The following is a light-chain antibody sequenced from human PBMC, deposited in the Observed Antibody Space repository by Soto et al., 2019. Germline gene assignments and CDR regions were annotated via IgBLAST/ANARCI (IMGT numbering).Light chain of an antibody. Sequence: DIQMTQSPSTLSASVGDRVTITCRASQSIRNWLAWYQQKPGKAPKLLIYDASSLESGVPSRFSGSGSGTEFTLTISSLQPDDVATYYCQQYNSFSLYTFGQGTKLEIK. CDR1: QSIRNW. CDR2: DAS. J-gene: IGKJ2*01. CDR3: QQYNSFSLYT. V-gene: IGKV1-5*01.